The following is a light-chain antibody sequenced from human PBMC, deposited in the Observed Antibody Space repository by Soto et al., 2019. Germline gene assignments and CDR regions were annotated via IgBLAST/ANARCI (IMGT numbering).Light chain of an antibody. V-gene: IGLV2-11*01. CDR1: SSDVGGYNY. CDR2: DVS. J-gene: IGLJ1*01. CDR3: CSYAGTYTFD. Sequence: QSALTQPRSVSGSPGQSVTISCTGTSSDVGGYNYVSWYQQHPGKAPKVMIYDVSKRPSGVPDRFSGPKSGNTASLTISGLQAEDEADYYCCSYAGTYTFDFGTGTKVTVL.